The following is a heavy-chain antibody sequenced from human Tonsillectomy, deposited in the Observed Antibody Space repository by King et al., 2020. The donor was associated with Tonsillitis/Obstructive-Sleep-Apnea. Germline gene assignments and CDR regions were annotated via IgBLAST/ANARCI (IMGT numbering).Heavy chain of an antibody. D-gene: IGHD7-27*01. V-gene: IGHV3-48*02. CDR2: ISSSSGTK. CDR3: ARDPELGDGVYPDY. CDR1: GFSFSSYS. J-gene: IGHJ4*02. Sequence: VQLVESGGGLVQPGGSLRLSCAASGFSFSSYSMNWFRQAPGKGLEGVSYISSSSGTKYDADSVRGRFTISRDNAKNSLYLQMNSLTEEDTAVYYCARDPELGDGVYPDYWGQGTLVTVSS.